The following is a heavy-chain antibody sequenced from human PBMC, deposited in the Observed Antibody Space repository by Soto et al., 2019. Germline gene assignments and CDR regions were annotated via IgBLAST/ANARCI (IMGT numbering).Heavy chain of an antibody. D-gene: IGHD3-22*01. CDR2: IYYSGST. CDR3: AREVNYYGSSGYYYGVVDY. CDR1: GGSISSYY. Sequence: PSETLSLTCTVSGGSISSYYWSWIRQPPGKGLEWIGYIYYSGSTNYNPSLKSRVTISVDTSKNQFSLKLSSVTAADTAVYYCAREVNYYGSSGYYYGVVDYWGQGTLVTSPQ. V-gene: IGHV4-59*01. J-gene: IGHJ4*02.